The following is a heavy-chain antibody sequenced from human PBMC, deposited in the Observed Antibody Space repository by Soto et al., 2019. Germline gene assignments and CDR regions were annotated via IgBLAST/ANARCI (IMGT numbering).Heavy chain of an antibody. V-gene: IGHV3-11*05. Sequence: QVQLVESGGGLVKPGGSLRLSCAASGFTFSGYYMSWIRQAPGKGLECISYISSSGDRTKYADSVKGRFTISRDNAKKSLYLQMNSLRAEYTAVYYCVRETADYFDYWGQGTLVTVSS. D-gene: IGHD1-1*01. CDR2: ISSSGDRT. CDR3: VRETADYFDY. CDR1: GFTFSGYY. J-gene: IGHJ4*02.